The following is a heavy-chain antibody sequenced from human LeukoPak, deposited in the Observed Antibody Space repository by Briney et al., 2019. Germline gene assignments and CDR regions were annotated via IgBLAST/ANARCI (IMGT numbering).Heavy chain of an antibody. J-gene: IGHJ4*02. CDR2: ISYDGSNK. V-gene: IGHV3-30*04. CDR1: GFTFSSYA. CDR3: ARDHDYSIRFDY. D-gene: IGHD4-11*01. Sequence: PGGSLRLSCAASGFTFSSYAMHWVRQAPGKGLEWVAVISYDGSNKYYADSVKGRFTISRDNSKNTLYLQMNSLRAEDTAVYYCARDHDYSIRFDYWGQGTLVTVSS.